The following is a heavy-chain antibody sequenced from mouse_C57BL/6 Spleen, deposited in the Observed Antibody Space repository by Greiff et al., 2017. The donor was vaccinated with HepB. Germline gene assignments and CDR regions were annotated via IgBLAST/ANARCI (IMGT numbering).Heavy chain of an antibody. CDR2: IDPSDSYT. CDR1: GYTFTSYW. Sequence: QVQLQQPGAELVKPGASVKLSCKASGYTFTSYWMQWVKQRPGQGLEWIGEIDPSDSYTNYNQKFKGKATLTVDTSSRTAYMQLSSLTSEDSAVYDCARSKFDFDYWGQGTTLTVSS. CDR3: ARSKFDFDY. J-gene: IGHJ2*01. V-gene: IGHV1-50*01.